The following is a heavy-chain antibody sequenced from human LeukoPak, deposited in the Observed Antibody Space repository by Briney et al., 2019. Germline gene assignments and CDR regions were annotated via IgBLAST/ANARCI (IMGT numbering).Heavy chain of an antibody. CDR1: GGSISSYY. D-gene: IGHD5-18*01. J-gene: IGHJ6*03. Sequence: SETLSLTCTVSGGSISSYYWSWIRQPAGKGLEWIGRIYTSGSTNYNPSLKSRVTMSVDTSKNQFSLKLSSVTAADTAVYYCARGVQLWFKEYYYYMDVWGKGTTVTASS. CDR2: IYTSGST. CDR3: ARGVQLWFKEYYYYMDV. V-gene: IGHV4-4*07.